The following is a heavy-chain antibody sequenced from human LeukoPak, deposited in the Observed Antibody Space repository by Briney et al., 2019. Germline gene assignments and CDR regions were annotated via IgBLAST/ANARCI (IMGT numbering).Heavy chain of an antibody. J-gene: IGHJ4*02. CDR2: IYYSGST. Sequence: SETLSLTCTVSGGSISSYYWSWIRQPPGKGLEWIGYIYYSGSTNYNPSLKSRVTISVDTSKNQISLKLSSVPAAGPGLFSCARLGVTAIPGDYWGQGTLVTVSS. CDR3: ARLGVTAIPGDY. V-gene: IGHV4-59*01. D-gene: IGHD2-21*02. CDR1: GGSISSYY.